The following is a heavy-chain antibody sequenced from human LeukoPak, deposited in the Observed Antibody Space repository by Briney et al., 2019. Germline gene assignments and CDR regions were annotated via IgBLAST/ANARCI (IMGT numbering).Heavy chain of an antibody. V-gene: IGHV3-30*02. CDR2: IRYDGSNK. D-gene: IGHD2-2*02. CDR3: ARERRTSYYTDV. J-gene: IGHJ6*04. CDR1: GFTFSSYG. Sequence: GGSLRLSCAASGFTFSSYGMHWVRQAPGKGLEWVAFIRYDGSNKYYADSVKGRFTISRDNRENSLYLQMNSLRSEDTAVYYCARERRTSYYTDVWGKGTAVTVSS.